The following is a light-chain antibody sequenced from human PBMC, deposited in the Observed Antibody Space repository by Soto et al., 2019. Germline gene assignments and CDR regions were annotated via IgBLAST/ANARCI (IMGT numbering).Light chain of an antibody. Sequence: QSALTQPASVSGSPGQSITISCTGTSSDVGGYNYVSWYQQNPGKAPKLMIYEVSNRPSGVSNRFPGSKSGNTASLTISGLQAEDEADYYCSSYTSSSTYVFGTGTKVTV. V-gene: IGLV2-14*01. CDR2: EVS. CDR1: SSDVGGYNY. J-gene: IGLJ1*01. CDR3: SSYTSSSTYV.